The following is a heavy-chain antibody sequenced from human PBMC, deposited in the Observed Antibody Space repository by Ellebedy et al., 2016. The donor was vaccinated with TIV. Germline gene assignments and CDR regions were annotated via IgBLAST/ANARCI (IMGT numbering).Heavy chain of an antibody. Sequence: AASVKVSCKASGGTFSNYGISWVRQAPGQGLEWMGRIIPILSIPNYAQKFQGRVTITADKSKSTAYMELSSLRSEDTAVYYCASRGVPLGYCSGDSCLETYYYYGMDVWGQGTTVTVSS. D-gene: IGHD2-15*01. V-gene: IGHV1-69*04. CDR3: ASRGVPLGYCSGDSCLETYYYYGMDV. CDR2: IIPILSIP. CDR1: GGTFSNYG. J-gene: IGHJ6*02.